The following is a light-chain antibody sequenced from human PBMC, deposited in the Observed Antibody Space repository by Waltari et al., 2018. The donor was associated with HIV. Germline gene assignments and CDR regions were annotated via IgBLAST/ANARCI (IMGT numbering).Light chain of an antibody. V-gene: IGLV2-14*03. CDR3: SSYTSSSTYYV. CDR2: AVS. Sequence: QSALTQPASVSGSPGQSITISCTGTSSDVGGYNYCSWYQQHPGKAPKPMISAVSNRPSGVSNRFSGPKSGNTASLTISGLQAEDEADYYCSSYTSSSTYYVFGTGTKVTVL. CDR1: SSDVGGYNY. J-gene: IGLJ1*01.